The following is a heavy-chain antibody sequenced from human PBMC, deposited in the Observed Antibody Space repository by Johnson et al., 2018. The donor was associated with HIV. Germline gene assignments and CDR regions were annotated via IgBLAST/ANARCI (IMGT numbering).Heavy chain of an antibody. CDR1: GFTFSTYG. D-gene: IGHD3-22*01. Sequence: QAQLVESGGGVVQPGRSLRLSCAASGFTFSTYGMHWVRQAPGKGLEWVAVISYDGSNKYYAESVKGRFTISRDNSNNTLYLQMNSLRAEDKAVYDCAKSYYFDIGYDAFDIWCQGTMVTVSS. J-gene: IGHJ3*02. CDR2: ISYDGSNK. V-gene: IGHV3-30*18. CDR3: AKSYYFDIGYDAFDI.